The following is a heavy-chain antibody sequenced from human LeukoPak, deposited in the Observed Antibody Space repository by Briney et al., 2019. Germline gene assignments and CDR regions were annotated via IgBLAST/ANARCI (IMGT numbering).Heavy chain of an antibody. V-gene: IGHV3-74*01. CDR2: INGDGTNT. J-gene: IGHJ4*02. D-gene: IGHD2-15*01. CDR3: ARDGAGATPADY. Sequence: GGSLRLSCAASGFTFSNYWMHWVRQAPGKGLVWFSLINGDGTNTNYADSVKGRFTISRDNAKNTLYLQMNSLRAEDTAVYYCARDGAGATPADYWGQGILVAVSS. CDR1: GFTFSNYW.